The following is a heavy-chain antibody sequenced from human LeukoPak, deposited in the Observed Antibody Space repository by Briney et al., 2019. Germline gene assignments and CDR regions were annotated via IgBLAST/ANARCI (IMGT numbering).Heavy chain of an antibody. CDR1: GFTFSSYG. V-gene: IGHV3-30*02. D-gene: IGHD3-22*01. J-gene: IGHJ1*01. Sequence: PGGSLRLSCAASGFTFSSYGMHWVRQAPGKGLEWVAFIRYDGSNKYYADSVKGRFTISRDNSKNTLYLQMNSLRAEDTAVYYCAREGYDSSGYSSFQHWGQGTLVTVSS. CDR3: AREGYDSSGYSSFQH. CDR2: IRYDGSNK.